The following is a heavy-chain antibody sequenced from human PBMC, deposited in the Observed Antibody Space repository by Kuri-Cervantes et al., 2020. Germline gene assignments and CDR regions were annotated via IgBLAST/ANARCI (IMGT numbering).Heavy chain of an antibody. J-gene: IGHJ4*02. D-gene: IGHD6-13*01. CDR2: INHSGST. V-gene: IGHV4-34*01. Sequence: SETLSLTCAVYGGSFSGYYWSWIRQPPGKGLEWIGEINHSGSTYYNPSLKSRVTISVDTSKNQFSLKLSSVTAADTAVYYCARSSSSWYYFDYWGQGTLVTVSS. CDR1: GGSFSGYY. CDR3: ARSSSSWYYFDY.